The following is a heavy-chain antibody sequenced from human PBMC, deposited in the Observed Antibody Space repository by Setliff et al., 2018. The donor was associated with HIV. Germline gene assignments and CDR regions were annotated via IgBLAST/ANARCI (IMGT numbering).Heavy chain of an antibody. CDR2: IYYSGST. V-gene: IGHV4-61*01. CDR3: ARDPPGYGDSKDY. Sequence: PSETLSLTCSVSGGSVGSGSYYWSWIRQSPGKGLGWLGYIYYSGSTTYNPSLRSRVTISIDTSKNQFSLNLRSVTAADTAVYYCARDPPGYGDSKDYWGQGKLVTVS. CDR1: GGSVGSGSYY. D-gene: IGHD4-17*01. J-gene: IGHJ4*02.